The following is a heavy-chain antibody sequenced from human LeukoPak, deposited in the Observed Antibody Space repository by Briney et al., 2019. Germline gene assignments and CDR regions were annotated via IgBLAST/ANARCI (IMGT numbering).Heavy chain of an antibody. CDR2: INPSGGST. CDR3: ARVGPGSSWSFDMGY. V-gene: IGHV1-46*01. J-gene: IGHJ4*02. CDR1: GYTFTSYY. D-gene: IGHD6-13*01. Sequence: ASVKVSCKASGYTFTSYYMHWVRQAPGQGLEWMGIINPSGGSTSYAQKFQGRVTLTRDTSTSTVYMELSSLRSEDTAVYYCARVGPGSSWSFDMGYWGQGTLVTVSS.